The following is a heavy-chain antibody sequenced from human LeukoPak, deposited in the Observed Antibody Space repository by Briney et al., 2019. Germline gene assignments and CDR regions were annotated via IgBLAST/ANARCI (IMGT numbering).Heavy chain of an antibody. V-gene: IGHV1-58*02. CDR2: IVVGSGNT. D-gene: IGHD3-22*01. Sequence: SVKVSCKASGFIFTSSAMQWVRQARGQRLEWIGWIVVGSGNTNYAQKFQERVTITRDMSTSTAYMELSSLRSEDTAVYYCAATYYYDTDYYYGMDVWGQGTTVTVSS. J-gene: IGHJ6*02. CDR1: GFIFTSSA. CDR3: AATYYYDTDYYYGMDV.